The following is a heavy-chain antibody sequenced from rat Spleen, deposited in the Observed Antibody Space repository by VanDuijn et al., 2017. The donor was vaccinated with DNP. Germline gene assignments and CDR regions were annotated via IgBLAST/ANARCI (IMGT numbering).Heavy chain of an antibody. CDR3: VRDSRDYGSYADYFDY. J-gene: IGHJ2*01. CDR2: IIYDGSRT. Sequence: EVQLVESGGDLVQSGRSLKVSCAASGFTFSDYNMAWVRQAPKKGLEWVATIIYDGSRTYYRDSVKGRFTISRDNATNTLYLQMNSLRSEDTASYYCVRDSRDYGSYADYFDYWGQGVMVTVSS. D-gene: IGHD1-8*01. V-gene: IGHV5S10*01. CDR1: GFTFSDYN.